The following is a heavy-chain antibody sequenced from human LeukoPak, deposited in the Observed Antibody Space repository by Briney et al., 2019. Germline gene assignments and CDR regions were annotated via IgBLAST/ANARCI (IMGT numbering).Heavy chain of an antibody. Sequence: GGSLRLSCAASVFTVSSNYMSRVRQAPGKGLEWVSVIYSGGSTYYADYVKGRFTISRDNSKNTLYLQMNSLRAEDTAVYYCARDYLGYSYNVWGQGTLVTVSS. V-gene: IGHV3-66*02. D-gene: IGHD5-18*01. CDR1: VFTVSSNY. CDR2: IYSGGST. CDR3: ARDYLGYSYNV. J-gene: IGHJ4*02.